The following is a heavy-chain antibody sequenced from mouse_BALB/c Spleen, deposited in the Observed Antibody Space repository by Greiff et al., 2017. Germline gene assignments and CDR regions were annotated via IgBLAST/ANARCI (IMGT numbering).Heavy chain of an antibody. J-gene: IGHJ4*01. D-gene: IGHD2-1*01. CDR3: AREGNSYAMDY. CDR2: ISYSGST. V-gene: IGHV3-2*02. CDR1: GYSITSDYA. Sequence: EVQRVESGPGLVKPSQSLSLTCTVTGYSITSDYAWNWIRQFPGNKLEWMGYISYSGSTSYNPSLQSRISITRDTSKNQFFLQLNSVTTEDTATYYCAREGNSYAMDYWGQGTSVTVSS.